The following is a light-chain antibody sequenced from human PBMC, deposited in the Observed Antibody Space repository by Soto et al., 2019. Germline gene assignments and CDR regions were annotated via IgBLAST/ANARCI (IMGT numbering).Light chain of an antibody. CDR3: AAWDDSLNGGV. CDR1: RTNIGINT. J-gene: IGLJ3*02. Sequence: QSVLTQPPSASGTPGQRVTISCSGSRTNIGINTENWYQQLPGTAPKLLMYSNNQRPSGVPDRFSGSKSGTSASLAISGLQPEDEADYYCAAWDDSLNGGVFGGGTKVTVL. V-gene: IGLV1-44*01. CDR2: SNN.